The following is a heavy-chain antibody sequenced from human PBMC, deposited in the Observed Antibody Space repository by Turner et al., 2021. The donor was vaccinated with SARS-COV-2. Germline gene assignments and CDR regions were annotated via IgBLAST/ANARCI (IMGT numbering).Heavy chain of an antibody. V-gene: IGHV3-30*18. J-gene: IGHJ4*02. CDR2: TSYDGRNK. CDR3: AKQQGLYSNPMYYFDY. D-gene: IGHD4-4*01. CDR1: GFTFSSYG. Sequence: QVHLVESGGGVVQPGRSLRLSCAASGFTFSSYGMHWVRQAPGKGLEWVAVTSYDGRNKYYADSVKGRFTISRDNSKNTLYLQMNSLRAEDTAVYYCAKQQGLYSNPMYYFDYWGQGTLVTVSS.